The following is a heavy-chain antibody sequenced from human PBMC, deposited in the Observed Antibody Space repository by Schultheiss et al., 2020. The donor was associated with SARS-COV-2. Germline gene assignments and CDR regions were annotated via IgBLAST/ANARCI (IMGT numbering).Heavy chain of an antibody. CDR3: ARVAWGTVTKGPRRVPTFDY. D-gene: IGHD4-17*01. CDR2: IYYSGST. V-gene: IGHV4-59*12. CDR1: GGSISSYY. Sequence: SETLSLTCTVSGGSISSYYWSWIRQPPGKGLEWIGYIYYSGSTNYNPSLKSRVTISVDTSKNQFSLKLSSVTAADTAVYYCARVAWGTVTKGPRRVPTFDYWGQGTLVTVSS. J-gene: IGHJ4*02.